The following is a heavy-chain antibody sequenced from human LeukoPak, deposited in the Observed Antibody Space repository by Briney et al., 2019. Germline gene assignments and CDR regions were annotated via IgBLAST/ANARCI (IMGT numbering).Heavy chain of an antibody. CDR1: GFTFSNAW. CDR2: IKSKTDGGTT. CDR3: TTGGEVPAAIVGNDAFDI. Sequence: GGSLRLSCSASGFTFSNAWMSWVRQAPGKGLEWVGRIKSKTDGGTTDYAAPVKGRFTISRDDSKNTLYLQMNSLKTEDTAVYYCTTGGEVPAAIVGNDAFDIWGQGTMVTVSS. J-gene: IGHJ3*02. D-gene: IGHD2-2*01. V-gene: IGHV3-15*01.